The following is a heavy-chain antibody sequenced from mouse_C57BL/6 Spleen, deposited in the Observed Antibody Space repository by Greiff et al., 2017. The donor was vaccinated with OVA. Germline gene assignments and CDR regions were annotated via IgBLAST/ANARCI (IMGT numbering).Heavy chain of an antibody. CDR3: ASGGLLSYYYAMDY. D-gene: IGHD2-3*01. CDR2: IDPSDSYT. J-gene: IGHJ4*01. CDR1: GYPFTSYW. Sequence: QVQLQQPGAELVMPGASVKLSCKASGYPFTSYWMHWVKQRPGQGLEWIGEIDPSDSYTNYNQKFKGKSTLTVDKSSSTAYMQLSSLTSEDSAVYYCASGGLLSYYYAMDYWGQGTSVTVSS. V-gene: IGHV1-69*01.